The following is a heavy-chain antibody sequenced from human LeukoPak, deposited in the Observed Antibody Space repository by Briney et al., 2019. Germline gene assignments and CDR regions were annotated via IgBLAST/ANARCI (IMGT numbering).Heavy chain of an antibody. CDR2: IYTSGST. CDR1: GGSISSYY. CDR3: ARDSTSGGQY. V-gene: IGHV4-4*08. Sequence: PSETLSLTCTVSGGSISSYYWSWIRQPPGKGLEWIGYIYTSGSTNYNPSLKSRVTMSVDTSKNQFSLKLSSVTAADTAVYYCARDSTSGGQYWGQGTLVTVSS. J-gene: IGHJ4*02. D-gene: IGHD2-15*01.